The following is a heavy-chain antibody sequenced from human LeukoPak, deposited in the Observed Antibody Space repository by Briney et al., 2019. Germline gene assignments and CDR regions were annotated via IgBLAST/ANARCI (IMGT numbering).Heavy chain of an antibody. D-gene: IGHD6-19*01. J-gene: IGHJ4*02. Sequence: GGTLRLSCAASGFTFSNYWMSWVRQAPGKGLEWVANIKQDGSEKNYVDSVKGRFTISRDNAKNSLYLQMNSLRAEDTGVYYCARSYSSGGIDYWGQGTLVTVSS. CDR3: ARSYSSGGIDY. CDR1: GFTFSNYW. V-gene: IGHV3-7*01. CDR2: IKQDGSEK.